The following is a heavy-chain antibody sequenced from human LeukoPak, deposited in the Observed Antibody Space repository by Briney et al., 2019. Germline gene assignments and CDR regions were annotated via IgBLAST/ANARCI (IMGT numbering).Heavy chain of an antibody. CDR3: ARASYPGWFDP. Sequence: PSETLSLTCAVYGGSFSGYYWSWTRQPPGKGLEWIGEINHSGSTNYNPSLKSRVTISVDTSKNQFSLKLSSVTAADTAVYYCARASYPGWFDPWGQGTLVTVSS. J-gene: IGHJ5*02. CDR2: INHSGST. V-gene: IGHV4-34*01. CDR1: GGSFSGYY.